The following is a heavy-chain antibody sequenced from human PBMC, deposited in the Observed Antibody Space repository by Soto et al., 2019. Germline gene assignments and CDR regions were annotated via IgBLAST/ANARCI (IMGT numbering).Heavy chain of an antibody. V-gene: IGHV3-23*01. Sequence: EVQLLESGGGLVQPGGSLRLSCAASGFTFSSYAMSWVRQAPGQGLEWVSAISGSGGSTYYADSVKGRFTISRDNSKNTLYLQMNSLRAEDTAVYYCAKDGHIVVVTAVSFDYWGQGTLVTVSS. CDR2: ISGSGGST. J-gene: IGHJ4*02. CDR1: GFTFSSYA. CDR3: AKDGHIVVVTAVSFDY. D-gene: IGHD2-21*02.